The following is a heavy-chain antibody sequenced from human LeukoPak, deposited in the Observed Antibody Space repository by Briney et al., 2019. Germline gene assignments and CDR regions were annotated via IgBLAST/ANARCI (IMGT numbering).Heavy chain of an antibody. V-gene: IGHV3-23*01. J-gene: IGHJ4*02. CDR2: ISGDGRDT. CDR3: ARDEVAGTVSDY. CDR1: GFSFSSFG. D-gene: IGHD6-19*01. Sequence: GGSLRLSCAASGFSFSSFGMSWVRQAPGRGLQWVSSISGDGRDTFYADSVKGRFTVSRDNSKTTMFLQMNSLRAEDTAVYYCARDEVAGTVSDYWGQGTLVTVSS.